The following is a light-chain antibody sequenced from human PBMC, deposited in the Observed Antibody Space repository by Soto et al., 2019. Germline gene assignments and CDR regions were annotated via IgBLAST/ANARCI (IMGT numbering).Light chain of an antibody. J-gene: IGKJ5*01. CDR3: QQYDKLPYT. CDR2: DAS. CDR1: QDISNY. Sequence: DIQMTQSPSSLSASVGDRVTITCQASQDISNYLNWYQQKPGKAPRLLIYDASNLKTGVPSRFSGTGSGTDSTFTISGLQTEDIATYYCQQYDKLPYTFGQGTRLEIK. V-gene: IGKV1-33*01.